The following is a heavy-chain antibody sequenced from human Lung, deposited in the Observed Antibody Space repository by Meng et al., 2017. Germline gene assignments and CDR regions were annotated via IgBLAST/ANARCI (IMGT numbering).Heavy chain of an antibody. Sequence: QGPLVQSGAEGKKPGASVKVSCKAFGYTFPDYWLHWVRRAPGQGLEWMGRINPKSGDTHYAQRFQGRVTMTGDTSISTAYMELSGLRSDDTAMYYCARDEDISAAGKLFGDYWGQGTLVTVSS. CDR3: ARDEDISAAGKLFGDY. V-gene: IGHV1-2*06. CDR1: GYTFPDYW. J-gene: IGHJ4*02. D-gene: IGHD6-13*01. CDR2: INPKSGDT.